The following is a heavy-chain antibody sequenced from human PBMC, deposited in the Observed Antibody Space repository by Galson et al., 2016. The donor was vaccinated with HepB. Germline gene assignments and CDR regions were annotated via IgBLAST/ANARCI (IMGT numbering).Heavy chain of an antibody. V-gene: IGHV3-23*01. J-gene: IGHJ5*02. CDR2: ISGDTTTT. D-gene: IGHD6-13*01. Sequence: SLRLSCAASGLTFSNYAMTWVRRAPGKGLEWVSSISGDTTTTYYADSVKGRFTISRDNSKNTFYLQMNSLRAEDTASYYCAKGGDSTWYISPHFVDPWGQGTLVTVSS. CDR3: AKGGDSTWYISPHFVDP. CDR1: GLTFSNYA.